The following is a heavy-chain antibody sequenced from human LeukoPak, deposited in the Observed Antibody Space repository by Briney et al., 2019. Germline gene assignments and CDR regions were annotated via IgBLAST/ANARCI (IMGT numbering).Heavy chain of an antibody. J-gene: IGHJ5*02. CDR1: GGTFSSYT. D-gene: IGHD5-12*01. Sequence: ASVKVSCKASGGTFSSYTISWVRQAPGQGLEWMGRIIPILGIANYAQKFQGRVTITADKSTSIAYMELSSLRSEDTAVYYCARGARGYSGYDPKNWFDPWGQGTLVTVSS. CDR3: ARGARGYSGYDPKNWFDP. V-gene: IGHV1-69*02. CDR2: IIPILGIA.